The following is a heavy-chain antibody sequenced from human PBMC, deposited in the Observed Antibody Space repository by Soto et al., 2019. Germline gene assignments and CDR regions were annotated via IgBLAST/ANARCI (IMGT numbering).Heavy chain of an antibody. CDR1: GYTFTSYG. J-gene: IGHJ3*02. CDR2: ISAYNGNT. CDR3: ARDGAIWFGELLWAFDI. D-gene: IGHD3-10*01. Sequence: GASVKVSCTASGYTFTSYGISWVRQAPGQGLEWMGWISAYNGNTNYAQKLQGRVTMTTDTSTSTAYMELRSLRSDGTAVYYCARDGAIWFGELLWAFDIWGQGTMVTVSS. V-gene: IGHV1-18*01.